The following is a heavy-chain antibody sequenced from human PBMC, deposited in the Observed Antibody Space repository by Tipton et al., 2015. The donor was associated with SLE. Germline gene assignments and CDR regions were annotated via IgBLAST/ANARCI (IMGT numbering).Heavy chain of an antibody. CDR2: IYYSGST. CDR3: ARDLWDPYGSGSIHYYGMDV. V-gene: IGHV4-59*01. J-gene: IGHJ6*02. D-gene: IGHD3-10*01. Sequence: GLVKPSETLSLTCTVSGGSISSYYWSWIRQPPGKGLEWIGYIYYSGSTNYNPSLKSRVTISVDTSKNQFSLKLSSVTAADTAVYYCARDLWDPYGSGSIHYYGMDVWGQGTTVTVSS. CDR1: GGSISSYY.